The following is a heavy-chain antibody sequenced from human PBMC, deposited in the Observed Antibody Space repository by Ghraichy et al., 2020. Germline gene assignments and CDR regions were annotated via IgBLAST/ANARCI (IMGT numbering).Heavy chain of an antibody. D-gene: IGHD2-15*01. J-gene: IGHJ4*02. CDR1: GFIFSDCS. V-gene: IGHV3-21*01. Sequence: GGSLRLSCAASGFIFSDCSMNWVRQAPGKGLEWVSSLSNSSSYIFYADSVKGRFTVSRDNAKNSLYLQMSSLRAEDTAVYYCVLCSGGSCAQGPTCYDYWGQGTLVTVSS. CDR3: VLCSGGSCAQGPTCYDY. CDR2: LSNSSSYI.